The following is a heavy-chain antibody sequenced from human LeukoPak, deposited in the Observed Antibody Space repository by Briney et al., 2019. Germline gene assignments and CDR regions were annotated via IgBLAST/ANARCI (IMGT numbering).Heavy chain of an antibody. J-gene: IGHJ5*02. Sequence: PGGSLRLSCAASGFTFSSYWMSWVRQAPGKGLEWVSSISSSSSYIYYADSVKGRFTISRDNAKNSLYLQMNSLRAEDTAVYYRARQIVGANEDWFDPWGQGTLVTVSS. CDR2: ISSSSSYI. D-gene: IGHD1-26*01. V-gene: IGHV3-21*01. CDR3: ARQIVGANEDWFDP. CDR1: GFTFSSYW.